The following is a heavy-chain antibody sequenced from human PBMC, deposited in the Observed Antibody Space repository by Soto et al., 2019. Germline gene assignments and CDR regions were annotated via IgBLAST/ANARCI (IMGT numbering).Heavy chain of an antibody. Sequence: SEYLSLTFDGYGGCFRGDYWTWIRQPPLKGLEWIGEINHSGTTTYNPSLKGRVTISVDTSRDQFSLRLRSVTAADSGIYFCARGGVYWGQGVTVNISS. CDR1: GGCFRGDY. CDR2: INHSGTT. J-gene: IGHJ4*02. CDR3: ARGGVY. D-gene: IGHD2-8*01. V-gene: IGHV4-34*01.